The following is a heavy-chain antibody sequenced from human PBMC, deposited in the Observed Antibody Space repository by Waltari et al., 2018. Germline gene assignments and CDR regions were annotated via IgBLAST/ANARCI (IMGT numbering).Heavy chain of an antibody. Sequence: QVQLQESGPGLVKPSETLSPTCTVSVYSISSGYYWGWIRQPHGKGLEWIGSIYHSGSTYYNPSLKSRVTISVDTSKNQFSLKLSSVTAADTAVYYCARVTVVIVAGTLGYFDYWGQGTLVTVSS. V-gene: IGHV4-38-2*02. CDR3: ARVTVVIVAGTLGYFDY. D-gene: IGHD6-19*01. CDR1: VYSISSGYY. CDR2: IYHSGST. J-gene: IGHJ4*02.